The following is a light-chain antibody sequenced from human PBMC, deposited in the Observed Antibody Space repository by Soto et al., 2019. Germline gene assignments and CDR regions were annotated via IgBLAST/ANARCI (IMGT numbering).Light chain of an antibody. CDR2: EVA. CDR3: FSFSNSGSYV. J-gene: IGLJ1*01. CDR1: SSDIGAFNF. Sequence: QSALTQPASVSGSPGQSISISCTGTSSDIGAFNFVSWYQQHPGKAPKLLIFEVAGRPSGVSLRFSGSKSANTASLTISGLQAEDEADYFCFSFSNSGSYVFGTGTKVTVL. V-gene: IGLV2-14*01.